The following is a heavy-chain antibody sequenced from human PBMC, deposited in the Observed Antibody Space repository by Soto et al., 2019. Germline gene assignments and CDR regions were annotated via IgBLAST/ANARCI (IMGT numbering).Heavy chain of an antibody. CDR2: IYWDNDR. V-gene: IGHV2-5*02. CDR1: GFSLSKSGVG. Sequence: QITLKESGPPLVEPTQTLTLTCSFSGFSLSKSGVGVGWFRQAPGKALECLGIIYWDNDRRYNPSVKDRLTITKDTSKNQLFVTMTYMEPVDTGTYYCAHRVSYSDSWDVGWFDSWGQGTPVTVS. CDR3: AHRVSYSDSWDVGWFDS. D-gene: IGHD3-10*01. J-gene: IGHJ5*01.